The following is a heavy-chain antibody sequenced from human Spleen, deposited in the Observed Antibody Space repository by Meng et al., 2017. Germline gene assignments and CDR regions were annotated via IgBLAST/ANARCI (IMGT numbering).Heavy chain of an antibody. Sequence: QVQLQESGPGLVKPSETLSLTCTVSGGSISIYYWSWIRQPPGKGLEWIGYIYYSGTTNYNPSLKSRVTISLDTSKNQFSLKLTSVIAADTAVYYCARGPTTMAHDFDYWGQGTLVTVSS. J-gene: IGHJ4*02. D-gene: IGHD4-11*01. CDR3: ARGPTTMAHDFDY. CDR2: IYYSGTT. V-gene: IGHV4-59*01. CDR1: GGSISIYY.